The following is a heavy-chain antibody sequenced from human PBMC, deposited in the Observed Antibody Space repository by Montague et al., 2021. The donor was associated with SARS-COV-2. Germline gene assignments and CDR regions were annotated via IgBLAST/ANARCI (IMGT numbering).Heavy chain of an antibody. Sequence: SETLPLTCTVSGGSISSYYWSWIRQPPGKGLEWVGYIYYSGSTNYNPSLKSRVTISVDTSKNQFSLKLSSVTAADTAVYYCARDSRTDFDWLFADSGSYYYYMDVWGKGTTVTVSS. J-gene: IGHJ6*03. CDR2: IYYSGST. D-gene: IGHD3-9*01. CDR3: ARDSRTDFDWLFADSGSYYYYMDV. CDR1: GGSISSYY. V-gene: IGHV4-59*01.